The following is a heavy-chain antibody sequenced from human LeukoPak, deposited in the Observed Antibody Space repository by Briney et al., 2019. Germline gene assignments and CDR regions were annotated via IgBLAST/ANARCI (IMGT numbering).Heavy chain of an antibody. CDR3: ARTYHTAYYFDY. Sequence: AAVTVSFTASGYTFTNYAISWVRQAPGQGLEWMGWISPYTVNTNYARKFQGRVTMTTDTSTSTAYMELRSLRSDDTAVYYCARTYHTAYYFDYWGQGTLVTVSS. J-gene: IGHJ4*02. V-gene: IGHV1-18*01. CDR2: ISPYTVNT. CDR1: GYTFTNYA. D-gene: IGHD4-17*01.